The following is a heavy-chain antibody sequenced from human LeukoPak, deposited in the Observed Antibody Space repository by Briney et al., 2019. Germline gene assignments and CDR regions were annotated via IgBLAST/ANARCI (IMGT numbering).Heavy chain of an antibody. J-gene: IGHJ4*02. V-gene: IGHV3-15*01. CDR1: GFTFSNAW. CDR3: TTSPYGRNPLLDY. CDR2: IKSKTDGGTT. D-gene: IGHD4-23*01. Sequence: KSGGSLRLSCAASGFTFSNAWMSWVRQTPGKGLEWVGRIKSKTDGGTTDYAAPVKGRFTISRDDSKNTLYLQMNSLKTEDTAVYYWTTSPYGRNPLLDYWGQRTLVTVSS.